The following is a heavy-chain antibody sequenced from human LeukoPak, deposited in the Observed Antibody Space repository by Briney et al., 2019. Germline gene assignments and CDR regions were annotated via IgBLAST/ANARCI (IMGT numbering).Heavy chain of an antibody. D-gene: IGHD3-16*01. CDR1: GYSISSGYY. J-gene: IGHJ4*02. CDR3: ARVTSGSYGRLGY. Sequence: SETLSLTCTVSGYSISSGYYWGWIRQPPGKGLEGIGSIYHSGSTYYNPSLKSRVTISVDTSKNQFSLKLSSVTAADTAVYYCARVTSGSYGRLGYWGQGTLVTVSS. V-gene: IGHV4-38-2*02. CDR2: IYHSGST.